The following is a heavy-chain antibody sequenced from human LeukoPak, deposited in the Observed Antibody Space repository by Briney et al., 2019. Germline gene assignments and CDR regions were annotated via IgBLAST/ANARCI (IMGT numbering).Heavy chain of an antibody. J-gene: IGHJ4*02. Sequence: PSETLSLTCIVSGGSVSSYYWSWIRQPAGKGLQWVGHIYTSRTTNYNPSLKSRVTISVDKSKNQVSMNLRSVTAADTALYYCGRVGDSSGWYRSDWGQRNLVTVSS. CDR1: GGSVSSYY. V-gene: IGHV4-4*07. D-gene: IGHD6-19*01. CDR3: GRVGDSSGWYRSD. CDR2: IYTSRTT.